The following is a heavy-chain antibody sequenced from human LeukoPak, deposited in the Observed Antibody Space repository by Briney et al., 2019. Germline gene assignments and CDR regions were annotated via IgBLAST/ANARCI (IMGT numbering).Heavy chain of an antibody. J-gene: IGHJ4*02. V-gene: IGHV3-30*02. CDR3: VKDTRTKSQFDY. Sequence: GGSLRLSCAASGFTFSSYGMHWVRQAPGKGLEWVAFIPSDGSKIYYADSVKGRFTISRGNSKNTVYLQMNSLRAEDTAVYYCVKDTRTKSQFDYWGQGTLVTVSS. CDR2: IPSDGSKI. D-gene: IGHD2-8*01. CDR1: GFTFSSYG.